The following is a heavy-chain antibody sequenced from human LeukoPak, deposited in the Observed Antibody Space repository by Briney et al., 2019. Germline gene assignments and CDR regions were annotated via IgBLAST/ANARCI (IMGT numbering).Heavy chain of an antibody. CDR3: ARGGARYDRRFVFDS. V-gene: IGHV3-53*01. D-gene: IGHD3-3*01. CDR2: IYSSGST. CDR1: GFTVSSNY. J-gene: IGHJ4*02. Sequence: GGSLRLSCAASGFTVSSNYMSWVRQAPGKGLEWVSVIYSSGSTYYADSVKGRFTISRDNSKNTLYLQMNSLRAEDTAVYYCARGGARYDRRFVFDSWGQGALVTVSS.